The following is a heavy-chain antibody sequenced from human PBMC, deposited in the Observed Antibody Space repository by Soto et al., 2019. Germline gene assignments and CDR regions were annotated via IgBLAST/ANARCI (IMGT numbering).Heavy chain of an antibody. D-gene: IGHD3-10*01. V-gene: IGHV1-18*01. CDR3: ARGELLWFGELLPSNFDY. J-gene: IGHJ4*02. Sequence: QVQLVQSGAEVKKPGASVKVSCKASGYTFTSYGISWVRQAPGQGLEWMGWISAYNGNTNYAQKPQGRVTMTTDTSTSTAYMELRSLRSDDTAVYYCARGELLWFGELLPSNFDYWGQGTLVTVSS. CDR1: GYTFTSYG. CDR2: ISAYNGNT.